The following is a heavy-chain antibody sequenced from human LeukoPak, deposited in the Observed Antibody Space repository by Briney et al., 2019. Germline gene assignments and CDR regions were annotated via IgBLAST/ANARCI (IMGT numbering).Heavy chain of an antibody. CDR2: IKQDGSEK. CDR3: AKDWGSSGWYNWFDP. CDR1: GFTFSSYW. J-gene: IGHJ5*02. D-gene: IGHD6-19*01. Sequence: GGSLRLSCAASGFTFSSYWMSWVRQAPGKGLEWVANIKQDGSEKYYVDSVKGRFTISRDNAKNSLYLQMNSLRDEDTAVYHCAKDWGSSGWYNWFDPWGQGTLVTVSS. V-gene: IGHV3-7*01.